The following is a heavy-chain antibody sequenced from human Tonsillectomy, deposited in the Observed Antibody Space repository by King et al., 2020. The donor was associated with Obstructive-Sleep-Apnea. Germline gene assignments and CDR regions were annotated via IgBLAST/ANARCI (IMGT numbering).Heavy chain of an antibody. Sequence: VQLVESGSELKKPGASVKGSCKASGYTFTSYAMNWVRQAPGQGLEWLGWINTNTGNPTYAQGFTGRFVFSLDTTVSTAYRQISSLKAEETAVYYCARDGSSWPDYWGQGTLVTVSS. J-gene: IGHJ4*02. D-gene: IGHD6-13*01. V-gene: IGHV7-4-1*02. CDR2: INTNTGNP. CDR1: GYTFTSYA. CDR3: ARDGSSWPDY.